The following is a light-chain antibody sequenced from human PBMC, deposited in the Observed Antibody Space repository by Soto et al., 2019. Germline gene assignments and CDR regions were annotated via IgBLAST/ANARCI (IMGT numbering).Light chain of an antibody. Sequence: EIVLTQSPGTLSLSPGERATLSCRASQSVSSSYVAWYQQKPGQAPRLLIYGASSRATGIPDRFSGSGSGTDFTLTISRLEPEDFAVYYCQQYGSSPQTFGQGTKVDI. V-gene: IGKV3-20*01. CDR1: QSVSSSY. CDR2: GAS. CDR3: QQYGSSPQT. J-gene: IGKJ1*01.